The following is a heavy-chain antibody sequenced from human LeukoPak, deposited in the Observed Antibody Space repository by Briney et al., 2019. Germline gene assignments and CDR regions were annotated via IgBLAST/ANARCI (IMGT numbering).Heavy chain of an antibody. CDR2: IYTNADT. J-gene: IGHJ4*02. CDR3: ARAAAAAGGQYFDY. V-gene: IGHV4-4*07. Sequence: PSETLSLTCTVSGGSISSYYWGWIRQPAGQGLEWIGRIYTNADTKYNPSLKSRVTMSVDTSKNQLSLKVRSVTAADTAVYYCARAAAAAGGQYFDYWGQGTVVTVSS. CDR1: GGSISSYY. D-gene: IGHD6-13*01.